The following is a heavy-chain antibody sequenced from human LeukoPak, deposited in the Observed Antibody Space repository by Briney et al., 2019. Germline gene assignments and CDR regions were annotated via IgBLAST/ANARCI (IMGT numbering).Heavy chain of an antibody. V-gene: IGHV4-38-2*02. J-gene: IGHJ5*02. CDR3: ARHEVTVTILNWFDP. CDR1: GYSISSGYY. CDR2: IYYSGST. Sequence: PSETLSLTCTVSGYSISSGYYWGWIRQPPGKGLEWIGSIYYSGSTYYNPSLKSRVTISVDTSKNQFSLKLSSVTAADTAVYYCARHEVTVTILNWFDPWGQGTLVTVSS. D-gene: IGHD4-17*01.